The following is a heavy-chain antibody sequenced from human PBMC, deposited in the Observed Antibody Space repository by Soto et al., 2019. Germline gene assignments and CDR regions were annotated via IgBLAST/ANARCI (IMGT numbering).Heavy chain of an antibody. D-gene: IGHD6-19*01. CDR1: GFTFSSYW. J-gene: IGHJ6*03. CDR3: ASGSSGPSYYMDV. Sequence: GGSLRLSCAASGFTFSSYWMHWVRQAPGKGLVWVSRINSDGSSTSYADSVKGRFTISRDNAKNTLYLQMNSLRAEDTAVYYCASGSSGPSYYMDVWGKGTTVTVSS. CDR2: INSDGSST. V-gene: IGHV3-74*01.